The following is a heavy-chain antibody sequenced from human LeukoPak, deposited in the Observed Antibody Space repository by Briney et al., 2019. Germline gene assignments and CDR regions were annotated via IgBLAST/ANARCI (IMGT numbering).Heavy chain of an antibody. Sequence: TLCLSPAVSGGSPRGGDYYWGWSSQPPGKGLGWIGYIYYSGSTSSNPSLKSRATISVDTSKNQFSLKRTSVTAADTAGYYCAREQGSGRFDYWGQGTLVTVSS. CDR1: GGSPRGGDYY. CDR3: AREQGSGRFDY. CDR2: IYYSGST. V-gene: IGHV4-30-4*01. J-gene: IGHJ4*02. D-gene: IGHD6-19*01.